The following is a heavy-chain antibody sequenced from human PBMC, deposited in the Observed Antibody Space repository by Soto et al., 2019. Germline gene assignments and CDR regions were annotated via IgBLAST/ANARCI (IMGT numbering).Heavy chain of an antibody. CDR2: ISGSGGST. V-gene: IGHV3-23*01. J-gene: IGHJ6*03. Sequence: GGSLRLSCAASGFTFSSYAMSWVRQAPGKGLEWVSAISGSGGSTYYADSVKGRFTISRDNSKNTLYLQMNSLRAEDTAVYYCAKDYTSGYYYYYYMDVWGKGTTVTVSS. CDR3: AKDYTSGYYYYYYMDV. D-gene: IGHD3-16*01. CDR1: GFTFSSYA.